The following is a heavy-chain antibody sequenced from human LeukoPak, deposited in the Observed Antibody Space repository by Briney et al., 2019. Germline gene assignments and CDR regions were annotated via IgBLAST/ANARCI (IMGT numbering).Heavy chain of an antibody. CDR1: GFTFSNYA. V-gene: IGHV3-23*01. CDR2: VSGGGSST. Sequence: GESLRLSCVASGFTFSNYAMNWVRQAPGKGLEWVSGVSGGGSSTYYADSVKGRFTISRDNSKNMLYLQMNSLRAEDTAVYYCARDPGGEGIFDYWGQGTLVTVSS. CDR3: ARDPGGEGIFDY. D-gene: IGHD4-17*01. J-gene: IGHJ4*02.